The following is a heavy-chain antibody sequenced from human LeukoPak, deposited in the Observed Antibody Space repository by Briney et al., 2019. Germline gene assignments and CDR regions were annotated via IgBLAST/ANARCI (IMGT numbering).Heavy chain of an antibody. Sequence: SSETLSLTCAVYGGSFSGYYWSWIRQPPGKGLEWIGEINHSGSTNYNPSLKSRVTISVDTSKNQFSLKLSSVTAADTAVYYCARISGSYGPLSWFDPWGQGTLVTVSS. J-gene: IGHJ5*02. V-gene: IGHV4-34*01. D-gene: IGHD5-18*01. CDR2: INHSGST. CDR1: GGSFSGYY. CDR3: ARISGSYGPLSWFDP.